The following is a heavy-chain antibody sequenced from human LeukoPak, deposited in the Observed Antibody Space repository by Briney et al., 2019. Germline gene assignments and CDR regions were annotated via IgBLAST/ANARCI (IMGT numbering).Heavy chain of an antibody. Sequence: SETLSLTCAVYGGSFSGYYWSWIRQPPGKGLEWIGEINHSGSTNYNPSLKSRVTISVDTSKNQFSLKLSSVTAADTAVYYCARHGVLLWFGESSAWGQGTLVTVSS. V-gene: IGHV4-34*01. CDR1: GGSFSGYY. D-gene: IGHD3-10*01. CDR3: ARHGVLLWFGESSA. J-gene: IGHJ4*02. CDR2: INHSGST.